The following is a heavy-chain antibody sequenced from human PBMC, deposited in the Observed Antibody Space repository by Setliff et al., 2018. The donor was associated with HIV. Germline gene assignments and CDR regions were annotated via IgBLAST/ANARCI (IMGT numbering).Heavy chain of an antibody. CDR3: ARRTYGSGYYGEPSSYYFDS. Sequence: SETLSLTCTVSGGSISSGSYYWSWIRQPAGEGLEWIGQIHTTGTTNCNPSLKSRVTISVDTSKNQFSLQLSPVTAADTAVYYCARRTYGSGYYGEPSSYYFDSWDQGTLVTVSS. CDR1: GGSISSGSYY. J-gene: IGHJ4*02. CDR2: IHTTGTT. V-gene: IGHV4-61*09. D-gene: IGHD6-19*01.